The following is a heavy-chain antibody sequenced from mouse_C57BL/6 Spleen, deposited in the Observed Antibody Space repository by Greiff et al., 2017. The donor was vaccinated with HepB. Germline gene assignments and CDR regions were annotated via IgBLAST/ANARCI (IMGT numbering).Heavy chain of an antibody. CDR2: IDPETGGT. J-gene: IGHJ3*01. CDR1: GYTFTDYE. D-gene: IGHD1-1*01. V-gene: IGHV1-15*01. Sequence: QVQLKESGAELVRPGASVTLSCKASGYTFTDYEMHWVKQTPVHGLEWIGAIDPETGGTAYNQKFKGKAILTADKSSSTAYMELRSLTSEDSAVYYCTRNYGSSSRFAYWGQGTLVTVSA. CDR3: TRNYGSSSRFAY.